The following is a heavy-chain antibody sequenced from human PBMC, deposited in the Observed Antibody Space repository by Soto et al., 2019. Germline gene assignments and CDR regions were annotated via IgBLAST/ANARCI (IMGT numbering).Heavy chain of an antibody. CDR2: VNHSGTT. CDR1: GGSFSGYY. Sequence: KPSETLSLTCAVYGGSFSGYYWTWIRQSPEKGLGWIGEVNHSGTTYYNPSLKTRVTISVHTPKNQFSLKMSSVTAADTAVYYCARGIGYCSSINCYSSRRLRFDSWGQGTLVTVSS. J-gene: IGHJ4*02. D-gene: IGHD2-2*01. V-gene: IGHV4-34*01. CDR3: ARGIGYCSSINCYSSRRLRFDS.